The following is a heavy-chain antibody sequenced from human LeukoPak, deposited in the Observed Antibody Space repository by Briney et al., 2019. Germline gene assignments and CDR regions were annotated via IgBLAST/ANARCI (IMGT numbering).Heavy chain of an antibody. V-gene: IGHV3-30*02. J-gene: IGHJ6*03. CDR2: IRYDGSNK. CDR3: ARESRGSSWYLNYYYYYMDV. D-gene: IGHD6-13*01. Sequence: GGSLRLSCAASGFTFSSYGMHWVRQAPGKGLEWVAFIRYDGSNKYYADSVKGRFTISRDNSKNTLYLQMNSLRAEDTAVYYCARESRGSSWYLNYYYYYMDVWGKGTTVTVSS. CDR1: GFTFSSYG.